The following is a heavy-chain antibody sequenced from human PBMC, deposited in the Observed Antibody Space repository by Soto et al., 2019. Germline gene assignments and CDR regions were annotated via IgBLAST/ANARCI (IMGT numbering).Heavy chain of an antibody. V-gene: IGHV1-3*01. D-gene: IGHD3-10*01. J-gene: IGHJ4*02. CDR3: ARVPPWGNSAGDYYIQHYDS. CDR1: GFTFTSYA. CDR2: INGGSGNT. Sequence: ASMKVSCKSSGFTFTSYAIHWLRQAPGQRPQWMGWINGGSGNTKYSQDFQGRVTFTRDTFATTAYLELSSLRSEDTAVYYCARVPPWGNSAGDYYIQHYDSWGQGTPVTAPQ.